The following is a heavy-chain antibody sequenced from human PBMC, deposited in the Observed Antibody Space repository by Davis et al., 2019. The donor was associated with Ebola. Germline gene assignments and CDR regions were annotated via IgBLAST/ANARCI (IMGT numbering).Heavy chain of an antibody. CDR1: GYNFRGYW. CDR3: ARLPWADYGMDV. Sequence: PGGSLRLSCKGSGYNFRGYWIVWVRQMPGKGLEWMGIIYPGDSDTRYSPSFQGQVTISADKSISTAYLQWSSLKASDTAMYYCARLPWADYGMDVWGQGTTVTVSS. CDR2: IYPGDSDT. V-gene: IGHV5-51*01. J-gene: IGHJ6*02.